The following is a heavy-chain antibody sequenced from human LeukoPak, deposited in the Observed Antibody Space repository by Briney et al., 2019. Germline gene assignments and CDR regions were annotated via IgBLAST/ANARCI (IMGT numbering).Heavy chain of an antibody. CDR1: GFTFSSYE. V-gene: IGHV3-48*03. D-gene: IGHD2-15*01. Sequence: GGSLRVSCAASGFTFSSYEINWVRQAPGKGLEWVSYISSSGSTIYYADSVKGRFTISRDNAKNSLYLQMNSLRAEDTAVYYCAREYCSGGSCYYYYYGMDVWGQGTTVTVSS. CDR3: AREYCSGGSCYYYYYGMDV. CDR2: ISSSGSTI. J-gene: IGHJ6*02.